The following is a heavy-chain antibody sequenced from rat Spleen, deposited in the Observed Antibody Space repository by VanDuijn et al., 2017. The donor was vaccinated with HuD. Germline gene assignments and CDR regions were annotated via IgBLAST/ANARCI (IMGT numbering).Heavy chain of an antibody. CDR3: AKESRNSHYFDY. CDR2: ISYDGTAT. CDR1: GLSFSNYD. J-gene: IGHJ2*01. Sequence: EVQLVESGGGLVQPGRSMKLSCAASGLSFSNYDMAWVRQAPTKGLEWVASISYDGTATYYRDSVKGRFTISRDNAKNTLYLQMDSLRSEDTATYYCAKESRNSHYFDYWGQGVMVTVSS. V-gene: IGHV5-25*01.